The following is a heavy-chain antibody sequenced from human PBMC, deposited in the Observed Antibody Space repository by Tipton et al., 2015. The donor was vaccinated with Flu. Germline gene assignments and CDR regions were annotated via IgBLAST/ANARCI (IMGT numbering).Heavy chain of an antibody. J-gene: IGHJ6*02. CDR3: ARDLVQDYRDQYFGMDV. D-gene: IGHD4-11*01. CDR1: GGSVSPYY. Sequence: LTCTVSGGSVSPYYWNWVRQSPGKGLEWIGYIYYRGTTGYNPSLKSRVTISADTSKNQVSLKLTSVTAADTAVYYCARDLVQDYRDQYFGMDVWVQGTTVTVSS. CDR2: IYYRGTT. V-gene: IGHV4-59*02.